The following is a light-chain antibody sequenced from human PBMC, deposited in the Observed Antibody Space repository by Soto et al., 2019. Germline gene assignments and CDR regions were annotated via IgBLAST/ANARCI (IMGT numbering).Light chain of an antibody. CDR1: SSDVGGYNY. Sequence: QSALTQPASVSGSPGQSITISCTGTSSDVGGYNYASWYQQHPGKAPKLMIYDVSNRPSGVSNRFSGSKSGNTASLTISGLQAEDEADYYCSSYTSSSTQFGGGTQLTVL. V-gene: IGLV2-14*01. CDR2: DVS. CDR3: SSYTSSSTQ. J-gene: IGLJ2*01.